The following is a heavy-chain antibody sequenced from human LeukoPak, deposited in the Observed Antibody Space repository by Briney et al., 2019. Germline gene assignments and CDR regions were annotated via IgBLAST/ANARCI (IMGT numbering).Heavy chain of an antibody. D-gene: IGHD4-23*01. Sequence: GASVKVSFKASGGTFSSYAISWVRQAPGQGLEWMGRIIPILGIANYAQKFQGRVTITADKSTRTAYMESSSLNSEDTAVYYCARDVTVGTPSRGDAFDIWGQGTMVTVSS. V-gene: IGHV1-69*04. CDR2: IIPILGIA. CDR1: GGTFSSYA. J-gene: IGHJ3*02. CDR3: ARDVTVGTPSRGDAFDI.